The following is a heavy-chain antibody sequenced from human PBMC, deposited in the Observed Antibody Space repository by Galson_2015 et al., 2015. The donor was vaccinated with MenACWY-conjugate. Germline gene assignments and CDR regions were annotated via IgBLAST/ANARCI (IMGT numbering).Heavy chain of an antibody. Sequence: QSGAEVKKPGESLKISCKGSGYTFTNNWIGWVRQMPGKGLEWMGIINPVDSETRYSPSFQGQVAISADKSISTTFLEWSSLKASDTAVYYCARGAQGYFDYWGQGALVTVSS. D-gene: IGHD3-16*01. J-gene: IGHJ4*02. CDR3: ARGAQGYFDY. CDR1: GYTFTNNW. V-gene: IGHV5-51*01. CDR2: INPVDSET.